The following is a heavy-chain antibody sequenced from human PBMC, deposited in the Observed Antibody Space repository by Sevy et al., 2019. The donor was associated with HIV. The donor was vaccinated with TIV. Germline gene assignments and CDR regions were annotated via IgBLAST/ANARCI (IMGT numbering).Heavy chain of an antibody. V-gene: IGHV4-30-4*01. D-gene: IGHD3-10*01. J-gene: IGHJ4*02. Sequence: SETLSLTCTVSGGSISSGDYYWSWIRQPPGKGLEWIGYSYYSGSTYYNPSLKSRVTISVDTSKNQFSLKLSSVTAADTAVYHCARARDLQIGGFGEFLIDYWGQGTLVTVSS. CDR1: GGSISSGDYY. CDR3: ARARDLQIGGFGEFLIDY. CDR2: SYYSGST.